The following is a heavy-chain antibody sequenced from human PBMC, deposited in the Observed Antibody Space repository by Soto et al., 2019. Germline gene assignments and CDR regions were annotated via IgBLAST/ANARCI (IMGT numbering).Heavy chain of an antibody. CDR1: GYTFTSYD. V-gene: IGHV1-8*01. Sequence: QVQLVQSGAEVKKPGASVKVSCKASGYTFTSYDINWVRQATGQGLEWMGWMNPNSGNTGYAQKFQGRVTMTRNTSISTAYMELSSLRSEDTAVYYCARMRCSGGSCYLPRFDPWGQGTLVTVSS. D-gene: IGHD2-15*01. J-gene: IGHJ5*02. CDR3: ARMRCSGGSCYLPRFDP. CDR2: MNPNSGNT.